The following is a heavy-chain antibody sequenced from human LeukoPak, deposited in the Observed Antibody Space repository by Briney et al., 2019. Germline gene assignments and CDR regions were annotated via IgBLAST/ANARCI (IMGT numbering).Heavy chain of an antibody. Sequence: ASVKVSCKASGYTFTSYDINWVRQATGQGLEWMGWMNPNSGNTGYAQKFQGRVTMTRNTSTSTAYMELSSLRSEDTAVYYCARGRDSSSWYASLNWFDPWGQGTLVTVSS. D-gene: IGHD6-13*01. CDR2: MNPNSGNT. V-gene: IGHV1-8*01. CDR3: ARGRDSSSWYASLNWFDP. CDR1: GYTFTSYD. J-gene: IGHJ5*02.